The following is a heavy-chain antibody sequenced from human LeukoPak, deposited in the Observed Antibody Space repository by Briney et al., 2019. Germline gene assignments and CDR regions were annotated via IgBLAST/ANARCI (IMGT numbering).Heavy chain of an antibody. CDR3: ARLQYSSSWYYFDY. D-gene: IGHD6-13*01. V-gene: IGHV4-59*01. CDR2: IYYSGST. CDR1: GGSFSGYY. J-gene: IGHJ4*02. Sequence: PSETLSLTCAVYGGSFSGYYWGWIRQPPGKGLEWIGYIYYSGSTNYNPSLKSRVTISVDTSKNQFSLKLSSVTAADTAVYYCARLQYSSSWYYFDYWGQGTLVTVSS.